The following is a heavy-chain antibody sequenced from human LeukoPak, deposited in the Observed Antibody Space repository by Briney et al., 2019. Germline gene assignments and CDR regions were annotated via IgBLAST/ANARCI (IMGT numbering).Heavy chain of an antibody. V-gene: IGHV1-69*04. D-gene: IGHD2-15*01. CDR3: AREMIDIVVVVAATRVYYFDY. Sequence: SVKVSCKASGGTFSSYAISWVRQAPGQGLEWMGRIIPILGIANYAQKFQGRVTITADKSTSTAYMELSSLRSEDTAVYYCAREMIDIVVVVAATRVYYFDYWGQGTLVTVSS. CDR2: IIPILGIA. CDR1: GGTFSSYA. J-gene: IGHJ4*02.